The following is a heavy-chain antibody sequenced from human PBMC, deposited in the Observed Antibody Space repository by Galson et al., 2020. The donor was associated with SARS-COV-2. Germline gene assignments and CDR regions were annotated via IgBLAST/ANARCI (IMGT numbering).Heavy chain of an antibody. CDR3: ARGGYSSSWYGSKADFDY. V-gene: IGHV4-59*12. Sequence: ASETLSLTCTVSGGSISPYYWSWIRQPPGKGLEWIGYIYYSGSTNYNPSLQSRLTISIDRSKNQFSLKLSSVTAADTAVYYCARGGYSSSWYGSKADFDYWGQGTLVTVSS. CDR2: IYYSGST. CDR1: GGSISPYY. J-gene: IGHJ4*02. D-gene: IGHD6-13*01.